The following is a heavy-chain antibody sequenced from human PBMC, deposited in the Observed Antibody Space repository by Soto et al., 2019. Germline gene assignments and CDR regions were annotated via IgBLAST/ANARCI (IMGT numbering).Heavy chain of an antibody. CDR2: IFSNDEK. D-gene: IGHD3-16*02. V-gene: IGHV2-26*01. CDR1: GFSLSNARMG. Sequence: QVTLKESGPVLVKPTETLTLTCTVSGFSLSNARMGVSWIRQPPGKALEWLAHIFSNDEKSYSTSLKSRLTISKDTSKSQVVLTMTNMEPVDTATYYCARMKDYDYIWGSYRYRFDYWGQGTLVTVS. CDR3: ARMKDYDYIWGSYRYRFDY. J-gene: IGHJ4*02.